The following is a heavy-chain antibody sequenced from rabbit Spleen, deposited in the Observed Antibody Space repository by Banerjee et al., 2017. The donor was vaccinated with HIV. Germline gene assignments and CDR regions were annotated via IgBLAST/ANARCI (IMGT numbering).Heavy chain of an antibody. Sequence: QSLEESGGDLVKPGASLTLTCTASGVSFNNNYYMCWVRQAPGKGLEWIACIDTGSSGFTYFASWAKGRFTISKISSTTVTLQMTSLTAADTATYFCARDLDGVIGWNFGWWGQGTLVTVS. CDR3: ARDLDGVIGWNFGW. CDR1: GVSFNNNYY. CDR2: IDTGSSGFT. D-gene: IGHD2-1*01. J-gene: IGHJ4*01. V-gene: IGHV1S40*01.